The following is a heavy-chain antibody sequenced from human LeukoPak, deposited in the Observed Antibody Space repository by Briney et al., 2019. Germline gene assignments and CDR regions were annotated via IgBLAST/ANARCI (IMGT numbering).Heavy chain of an antibody. CDR1: GFTFSSYE. CDR3: ARANGYYRDWQPTFLD. D-gene: IGHD3-3*01. V-gene: IGHV3-48*03. Sequence: HPGGSLRLSCAASGFTFSSYEMNWVRQAPGKGLEWVSYISSSGSAIYYADSVKGRFTISRDNAKDSLYLQMNSLRAEDTAVYYCARANGYYRDWQPTFLDWGQGTLVTVSS. J-gene: IGHJ4*02. CDR2: ISSSGSAI.